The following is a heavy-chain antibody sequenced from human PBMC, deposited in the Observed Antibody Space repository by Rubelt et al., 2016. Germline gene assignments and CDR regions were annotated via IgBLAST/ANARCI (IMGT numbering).Heavy chain of an antibody. Sequence: GKGLEWVSSISSTSDYIYYADSVKGRFTISRDNAKNSLYLQINSLRAEDTAVYHCAKGVVSGWYFDTWGQGTLVTVSS. D-gene: IGHD6-19*01. J-gene: IGHJ4*02. V-gene: IGHV3-21*01. CDR2: ISSTSDYI. CDR3: AKGVVSGWYFDT.